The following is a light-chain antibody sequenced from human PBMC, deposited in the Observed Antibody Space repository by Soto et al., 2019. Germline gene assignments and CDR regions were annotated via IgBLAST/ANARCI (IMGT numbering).Light chain of an antibody. CDR2: DAS. J-gene: IGKJ1*01. V-gene: IGKV1-5*01. Sequence: DIQMTQSPSTLSASVGDRVTITCRASQSAGTWLVWYQQIPGKAPTLLIYDASKLQTGVPFRFSGSGSGTEFTLTISSLQPDDFATYYCQTYNTYPWTFGQGTKVDIK. CDR1: QSAGTW. CDR3: QTYNTYPWT.